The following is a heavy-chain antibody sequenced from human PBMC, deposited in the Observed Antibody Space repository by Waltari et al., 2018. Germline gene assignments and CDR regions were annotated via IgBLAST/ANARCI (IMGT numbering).Heavy chain of an antibody. CDR3: ARAFHSSGWAYYYYGMDV. D-gene: IGHD6-19*01. V-gene: IGHV6-1*01. CDR2: TNYRSKGYN. J-gene: IGHJ6*02. CDR1: GDSVSSNSAA. Sequence: QVQLQQSGPGLVKPSQTLSLTCAISGDSVSSNSAAWNWIRQSPSRGLEWLGTTNYRSKGYNDYAVSVKSRITINPDTSKNQFSLQLNSVTPEDTAVYYCARAFHSSGWAYYYYGMDVWGQGTTVTVSS.